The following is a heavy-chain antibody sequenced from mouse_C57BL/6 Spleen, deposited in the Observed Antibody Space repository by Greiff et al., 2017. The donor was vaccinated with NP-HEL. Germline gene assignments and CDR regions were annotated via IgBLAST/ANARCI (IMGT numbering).Heavy chain of an antibody. Sequence: QVQLQQSGAELVRPGASVTLSCKASGYTFTDYEMHWVKQTPVHGLEWIGAIDPETGGTAYNQKFKGKAILTADKSSSTAYMELRRLTSEDSAVYFHLPTVVARGWDFDVWGTGTTVTVSS. CDR2: IDPETGGT. CDR1: GYTFTDYE. V-gene: IGHV1-15*01. J-gene: IGHJ1*03. CDR3: LPTVVARGWDFDV. D-gene: IGHD1-1*01.